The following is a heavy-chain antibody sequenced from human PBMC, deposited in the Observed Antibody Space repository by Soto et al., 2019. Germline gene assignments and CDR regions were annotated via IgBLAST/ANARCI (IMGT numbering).Heavy chain of an antibody. V-gene: IGHV5-10-1*01. D-gene: IGHD2-2*01. CDR3: ARRWAYCSSTSCPGYYYGMDV. J-gene: IGHJ6*02. CDR1: GHSFTSYW. CDR2: IDPSDSYT. Sequence: GESLKISCKGSGHSFTSYWISWVRQMPGKGLEWMGRIDPSDSYTNYSPSFQGHVTISADKSISTAYLQWSSLKASDTAMYYCARRWAYCSSTSCPGYYYGMDVWGQGTTVTVS.